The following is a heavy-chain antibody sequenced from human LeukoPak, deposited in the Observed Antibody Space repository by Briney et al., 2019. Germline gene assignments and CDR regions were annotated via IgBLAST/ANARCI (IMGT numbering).Heavy chain of an antibody. J-gene: IGHJ4*02. CDR1: GFTFSSYS. D-gene: IGHD5-18*01. Sequence: GGSLRLSCAASGFTFSSYSMNWVRQAPGKGLEGVSSISSSSSYIYYADSVKGRFTISRDNAKNSLYLQMNSLRAEDTAVYYCARDRRKAMVPYYFDYWGQGTLVTVSS. CDR3: ARDRRKAMVPYYFDY. V-gene: IGHV3-21*04. CDR2: ISSSSSYI.